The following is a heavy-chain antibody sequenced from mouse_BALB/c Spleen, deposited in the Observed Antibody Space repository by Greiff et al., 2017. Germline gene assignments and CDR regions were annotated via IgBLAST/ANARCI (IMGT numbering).Heavy chain of an antibody. CDR3: TRDVGDYDGYAMDY. CDR1: GFTFSSYT. V-gene: IGHV5-6-4*01. CDR2: ISSGGSYT. J-gene: IGHJ4*01. D-gene: IGHD2-4*01. Sequence: EVHLVESGGGLVKPGGSLKLSCAASGFTFSSYTMSWVRQTPEKRLEWVATISSGGSYTYYPDSVKGRFTISRDNAKNTLYLQMSSLKSEDTAMYYCTRDVGDYDGYAMDYWGQGTSVTVAS.